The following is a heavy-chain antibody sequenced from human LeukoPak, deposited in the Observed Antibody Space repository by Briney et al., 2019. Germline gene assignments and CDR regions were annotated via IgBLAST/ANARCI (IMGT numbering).Heavy chain of an antibody. D-gene: IGHD3-22*01. CDR3: AREYYYDSSGYYFGY. J-gene: IGHJ4*02. V-gene: IGHV1-8*01. CDR1: GYTFTTYD. CDR2: MSPNSGNT. Sequence: ASVKVSCKASGYTFTTYDINWVRQATGQGLEWVGWMSPNSGNTGYAQKFQGRVTMTRNTSISTAYMELSSLRSEDTAVYYCAREYYYDSSGYYFGYWGQGTLVTVSS.